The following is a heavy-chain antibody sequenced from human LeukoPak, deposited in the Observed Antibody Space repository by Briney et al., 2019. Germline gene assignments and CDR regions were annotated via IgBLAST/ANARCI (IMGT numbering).Heavy chain of an antibody. CDR3: AKSTEGYCSGGSCYGTDY. CDR2: ISTSGGST. CDR1: GFTFSNYV. V-gene: IGHV3-23*01. Sequence: GGSLRLSCAASGFTFSNYVMSWVRQAPGKGLEWVSAISTSGGSTYYADSVKGRFTISRDNSKNTLYLQMNSLRAEDTAVYYCAKSTEGYCSGGSCYGTDYWGQGTLVTVSS. D-gene: IGHD2-15*01. J-gene: IGHJ4*02.